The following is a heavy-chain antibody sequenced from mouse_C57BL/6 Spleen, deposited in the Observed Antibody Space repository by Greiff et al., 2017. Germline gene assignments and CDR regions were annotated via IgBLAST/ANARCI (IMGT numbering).Heavy chain of an antibody. CDR3: ARAQQSPSIKLLGVMDY. CDR2: ISDGGSYT. D-gene: IGHD3-3*01. J-gene: IGHJ4*01. Sequence: EVQGVESGGGLVKPGGSLKLSCAASGFTFSSYAMSWVRQTPEKRLEWVATISDGGSYTYYPDNVKGRFTISRDNAKNNLYLQMSHLKSEDTAMYYCARAQQSPSIKLLGVMDYWGQGTSVTVSS. V-gene: IGHV5-4*01. CDR1: GFTFSSYA.